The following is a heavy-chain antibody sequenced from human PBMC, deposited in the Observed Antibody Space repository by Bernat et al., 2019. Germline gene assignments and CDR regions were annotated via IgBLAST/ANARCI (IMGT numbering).Heavy chain of an antibody. J-gene: IGHJ3*02. D-gene: IGHD6-13*01. CDR2: INSDGSST. Sequence: EEQLVESGGGLVQPGGSLRLSCAASGFTFSSYWMHWVRQAPGNGPVWVSRINSDGSSTSYTDSVKGRFTISRDNAKNTLYLQMNSLRAEDTAVYSCARAQHLPDDAFDIWGQGTLVTVSS. CDR3: ARAQHLPDDAFDI. CDR1: GFTFSSYW. V-gene: IGHV3-74*01.